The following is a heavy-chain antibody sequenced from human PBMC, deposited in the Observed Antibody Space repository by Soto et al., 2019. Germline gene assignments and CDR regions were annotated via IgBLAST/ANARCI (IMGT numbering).Heavy chain of an antibody. V-gene: IGHV3-23*01. CDR2: ISGSGGST. D-gene: IGHD3-22*01. CDR1: GFTFSSYA. Sequence: PGGSLRLSCAASGFTFSSYAMSWVRQAPGKGLEWVSAISGSGGSTYYADSVKGRFTISRDNSKNTPYLQMNSLRDEDTAVYYCARDPGDYYDSSGYYPSITYYYYYGMDVWGQGTTVTVSS. CDR3: ARDPGDYYDSSGYYPSITYYYYYGMDV. J-gene: IGHJ6*02.